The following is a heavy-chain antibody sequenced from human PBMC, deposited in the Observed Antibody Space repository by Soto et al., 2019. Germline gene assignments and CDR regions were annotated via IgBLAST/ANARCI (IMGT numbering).Heavy chain of an antibody. CDR1: GYTLTTFF. CDR3: AREAIVAGATTAMHV. V-gene: IGHV1-46*01. CDR2: INPGYPAGRST. J-gene: IGHJ6*02. D-gene: IGHD1-26*01. Sequence: APVKVSCKAAGYTLTTFFMHWVRQAPGQGLEWMGVINPGYPAGRSTTYAQKFQGRVTMTTDTSTSTVYMELSRLRSDGTAVYYCAREAIVAGATTAMHVCGQGTTVTLS.